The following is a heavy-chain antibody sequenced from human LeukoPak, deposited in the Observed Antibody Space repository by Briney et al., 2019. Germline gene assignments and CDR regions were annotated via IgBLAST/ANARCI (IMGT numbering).Heavy chain of an antibody. Sequence: GESLKISCKGSGSRFTSYWIGWVRPMPGKGLEWMGIIYPGDSDTRYSPSFQGQVTISADKSISTAYLQWSSLKASDTAMYYCARLAYSSSYYYYMDVWAKGPRSPSP. CDR1: GSRFTSYW. D-gene: IGHD6-6*01. J-gene: IGHJ6*03. CDR3: ARLAYSSSYYYYMDV. V-gene: IGHV5-51*01. CDR2: IYPGDSDT.